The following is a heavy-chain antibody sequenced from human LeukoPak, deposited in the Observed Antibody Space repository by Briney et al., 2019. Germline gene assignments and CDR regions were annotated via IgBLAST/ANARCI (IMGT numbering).Heavy chain of an antibody. V-gene: IGHV3-74*01. D-gene: IGHD3-22*01. CDR2: INSDGINT. CDR3: ARFPSRYYYDSSGSY. Sequence: GGSLRLSCAASGFTFSNYWMHWVRQAPGKGLVWVSRINSDGINTSYADSVKGRFTISRDNAKNSLFLQMNSLRAEDTAVYYCARFPSRYYYDSSGSYWGQGTLVTVSS. CDR1: GFTFSNYW. J-gene: IGHJ4*02.